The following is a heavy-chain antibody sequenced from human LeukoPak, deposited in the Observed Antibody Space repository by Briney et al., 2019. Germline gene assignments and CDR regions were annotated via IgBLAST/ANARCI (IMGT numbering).Heavy chain of an antibody. Sequence: GGSLRLSCAASGFTSSSYDMHWVRQATGKGLEWVSAIGTAGDPYYPGSVKGRFTISRENAKNSLYLQMNSLSAGDTAVYYCARGDGSGSYYYGMDVWGKGTTVTVSS. V-gene: IGHV3-13*05. J-gene: IGHJ6*04. CDR3: ARGDGSGSYYYGMDV. CDR1: GFTSSSYD. D-gene: IGHD3-10*01. CDR2: IGTAGDP.